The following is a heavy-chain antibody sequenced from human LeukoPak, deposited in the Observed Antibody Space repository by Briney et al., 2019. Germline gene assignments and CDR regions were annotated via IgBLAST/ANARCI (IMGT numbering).Heavy chain of an antibody. D-gene: IGHD3-22*01. J-gene: IGHJ4*02. CDR1: GGTFSSYA. CDR2: IIPIFGTA. Sequence: SVKVSCKASGGTFSSYAISWVRQAPGQGLEWMGGIIPIFGTANYAQKFQGRVTITTDESTSTAYMELSSLRSEDTAVYYCARGGQYYYDSSGYFHWGQGTLVTVSS. CDR3: ARGGQYYYDSSGYFH. V-gene: IGHV1-69*05.